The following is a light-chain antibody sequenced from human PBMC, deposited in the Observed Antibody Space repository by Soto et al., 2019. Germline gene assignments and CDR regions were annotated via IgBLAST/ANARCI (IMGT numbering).Light chain of an antibody. V-gene: IGLV2-11*01. CDR3: CSYAPGYTFTV. CDR1: GSDVGGYDY. Sequence: QSALTQPHSVSGSPGQSVTISCTGTGSDVGGYDYVSWYQQHPGKAPKLMIYDVTKRPSEVPERFSASKSGNTASLTISGVQAEDESDYDCCSYAPGYTFTVFGGGTKVTVL. J-gene: IGLJ2*01. CDR2: DVT.